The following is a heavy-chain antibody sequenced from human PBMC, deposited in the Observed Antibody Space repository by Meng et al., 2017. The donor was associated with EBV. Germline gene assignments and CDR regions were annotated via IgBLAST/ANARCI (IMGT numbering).Heavy chain of an antibody. J-gene: IGHJ4*02. CDR3: VRELVGGTFDY. CDR2: IIPAGGNT. V-gene: IGHV1-46*01. Sequence: QGRLGQFGVEVKRPGASVKVSCQASGYTFTSYYLHWLRQAPGQGLEWMGRIIPAGGNTNYAQKFRGRFTMTRDTSTSTVYMDLSILTSEDTAVYYCVRELVGGTFDYWGQGTLVTV. CDR1: GYTFTSYY. D-gene: IGHD1/OR15-1a*01.